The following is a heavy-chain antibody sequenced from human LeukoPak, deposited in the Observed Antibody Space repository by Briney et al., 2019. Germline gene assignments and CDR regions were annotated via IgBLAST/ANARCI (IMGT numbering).Heavy chain of an antibody. CDR2: IYYSGST. J-gene: IGHJ6*03. CDR3: ARGRGYSYGYVYYYYMDV. CDR1: GGSISSYY. D-gene: IGHD5-18*01. Sequence: PSETLSLTCTVSGGSISSYYWSWIRQPPGKGLEWIGYIYYSGSTNYNPSLKGRVTISVDTSKNQFSLKLSSVTAADTAVYYCARGRGYSYGYVYYYYMDVWGKGTTVTISS. V-gene: IGHV4-59*01.